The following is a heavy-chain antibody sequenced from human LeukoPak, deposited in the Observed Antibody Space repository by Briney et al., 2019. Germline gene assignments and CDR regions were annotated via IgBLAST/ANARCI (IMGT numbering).Heavy chain of an antibody. CDR3: ARAYCSGGSCYSVSLDY. D-gene: IGHD2-15*01. CDR2: ISAYNGNT. V-gene: IGHV1-18*01. Sequence: GASVKVSCKASGYTFTSYGISWVRQAPGQGLEWMGWISAYNGNTNYAQKLQGRVTMTTDTSTSTAYMELRSLRSDDTAVYYCARAYCSGGSCYSVSLDYWGQGTLVTVSS. CDR1: GYTFTSYG. J-gene: IGHJ4*02.